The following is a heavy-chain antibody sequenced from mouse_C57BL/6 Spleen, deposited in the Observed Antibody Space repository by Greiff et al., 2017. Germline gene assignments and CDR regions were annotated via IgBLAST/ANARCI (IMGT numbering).Heavy chain of an antibody. CDR1: GYTFTSYW. D-gene: IGHD1-1*01. J-gene: IGHJ4*01. CDR3: ARLYYGSSYVEDY. CDR2: INPSNGGT. V-gene: IGHV1-53*01. Sequence: QVHVKQPGTELVKPGASVKLSCKASGYTFTSYWMHWVKQRPGQGLEWIGNINPSNGGTNYNEKFKSKATLTVDKSSSTAYMQLSSLTSEDSAVYYCARLYYGSSYVEDYWGQGTSVTVSS.